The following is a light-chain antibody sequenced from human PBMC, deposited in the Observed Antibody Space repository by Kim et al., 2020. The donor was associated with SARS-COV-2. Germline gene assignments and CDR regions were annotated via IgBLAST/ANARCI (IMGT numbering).Light chain of an antibody. CDR2: LNSDGSH. V-gene: IGLV4-69*01. J-gene: IGLJ3*02. Sequence: QLVLTQSPSASASLRASVKLTCTLSSGHSSYAIAWHQQQPEKGPRYLMKLNSDGSHSKGDGIPDRFSGSSSGAERYLTISSLQSEDEADYYCQTWGTGIGFGGGTKVTVL. CDR1: SGHSSYA. CDR3: QTWGTGIG.